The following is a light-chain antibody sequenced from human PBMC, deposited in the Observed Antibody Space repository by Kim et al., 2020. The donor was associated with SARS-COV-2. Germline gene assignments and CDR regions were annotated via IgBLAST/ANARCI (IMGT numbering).Light chain of an antibody. V-gene: IGKV1-27*01. J-gene: IGKJ1*01. CDR1: QGISNY. CDR3: QEYDGAPET. Sequence: ASVGDRVTITCRASQGISNYLAWYQQKPGKIPQLLIYGASTLQSGVPSRFSGSGSGTDFTLTISSLQPEDVATYYCQEYDGAPETFGQGTKVDIK. CDR2: GAS.